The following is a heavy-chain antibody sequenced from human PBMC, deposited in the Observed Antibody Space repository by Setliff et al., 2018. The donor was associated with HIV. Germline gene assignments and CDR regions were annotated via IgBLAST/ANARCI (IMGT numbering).Heavy chain of an antibody. J-gene: IGHJ6*02. CDR2: IRSKAYGVAT. CDR3: TAMGVEVVSYYYGMDV. V-gene: IGHV3-49*04. Sequence: PGGSLRLSCTASGFTFGDYAMSWVRQAPGKGLDWVGFIRSKAYGVATEYAAAVKGRFTISRDDSKSIAYLQMNSRKTEDTAVYSCTAMGVEVVSYYYGMDVWGQGTTVTVSS. D-gene: IGHD2-2*01. CDR1: GFTFGDYA.